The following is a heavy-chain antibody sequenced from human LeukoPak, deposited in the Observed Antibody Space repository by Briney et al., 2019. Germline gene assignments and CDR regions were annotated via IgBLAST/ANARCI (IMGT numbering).Heavy chain of an antibody. CDR3: ARDIGDYGYYYGLDV. Sequence: ETLSLTCSVSGGSITRYYWSWIRQPAGKGLEWIGRIYTSGNIDYNPSLKSRVTVSVDTSKNECTLKLTSVTAADTAVYYCARDIGDYGYYYGLDVWGQGTTVTVSS. CDR2: IYTSGNI. CDR1: GGSITRYY. J-gene: IGHJ6*02. D-gene: IGHD4-17*01. V-gene: IGHV4-4*07.